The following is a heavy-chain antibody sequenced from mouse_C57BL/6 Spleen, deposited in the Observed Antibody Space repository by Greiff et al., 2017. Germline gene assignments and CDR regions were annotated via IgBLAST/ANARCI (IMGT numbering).Heavy chain of an antibody. V-gene: IGHV5-17*01. J-gene: IGHJ3*01. CDR3: ARGDYGNYDWFAY. CDR2: ISSGSSTI. Sequence: EVKLMESGGGLVKPGGSLKLSCAASGFTFSDYGMHWVRQAPEKGLEWVAYISSGSSTIYYADTVKGRFTISRDNAKNTLFLQMTSLRSEDTAMYYCARGDYGNYDWFAYWGQGTLVTVSA. CDR1: GFTFSDYG. D-gene: IGHD2-1*01.